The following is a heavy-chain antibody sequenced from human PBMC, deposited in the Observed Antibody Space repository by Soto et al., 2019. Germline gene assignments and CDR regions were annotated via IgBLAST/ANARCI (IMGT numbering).Heavy chain of an antibody. CDR1: GFTFSSYA. V-gene: IGHV3-23*01. CDR3: AKDPRPYYGDYSGGLHFDY. D-gene: IGHD4-17*01. CDR2: ISGSGGST. Sequence: GGSLRLSCAASGFTFSSYAMSWVRQAPGKGLEWVSAISGSGGSTYYADSVKGRFTISRDNSKNTLYLQMNSLRAEDTAVYYCAKDPRPYYGDYSGGLHFDYWGQGTLVTVSS. J-gene: IGHJ4*02.